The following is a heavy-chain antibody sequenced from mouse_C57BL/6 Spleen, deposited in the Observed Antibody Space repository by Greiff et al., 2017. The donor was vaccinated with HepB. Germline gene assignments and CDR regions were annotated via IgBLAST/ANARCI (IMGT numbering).Heavy chain of an antibody. Sequence: DVQLQESGTVLARPGASVKMSCKTSGYTFTSYWMHWVKQRPGQGLEWIGAIYPGNSDTSYNQKFKGKAKLTAVTSASTAYMELSSLTNEDSAVYYCTRPGYYEYYAMDYWGQGTSVTVSS. V-gene: IGHV1-5*01. J-gene: IGHJ4*01. CDR1: GYTFTSYW. D-gene: IGHD2-3*01. CDR3: TRPGYYEYYAMDY. CDR2: IYPGNSDT.